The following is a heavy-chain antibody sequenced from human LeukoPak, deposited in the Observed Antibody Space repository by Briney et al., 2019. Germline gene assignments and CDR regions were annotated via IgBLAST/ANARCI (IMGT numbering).Heavy chain of an antibody. J-gene: IGHJ4*02. V-gene: IGHV3-30*02. CDR3: AKDLGQLAPGEHGY. CDR2: IRYDGSDK. Sequence: GGSLTLSCTASGFTFSSFGMHWVRQAPGKGLEWLAFIRYDGSDKYYADSVKGRFTISRDNSKNTLYLQMNSLRAEDTAVYYCAKDLGQLAPGEHGYWGQGTLVTVSS. D-gene: IGHD6-6*01. CDR1: GFTFSSFG.